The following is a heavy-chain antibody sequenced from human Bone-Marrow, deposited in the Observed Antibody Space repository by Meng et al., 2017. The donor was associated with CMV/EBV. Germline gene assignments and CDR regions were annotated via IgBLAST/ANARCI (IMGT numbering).Heavy chain of an antibody. CDR1: GLTVSTNY. CDR2: IYSGGST. J-gene: IGHJ2*01. D-gene: IGHD2-2*01. V-gene: IGHV3-53*01. Sequence: GGSLRLSCAASGLTVSTNYVTWVRQAPGKGLEWVSIIYSGGSTFYADSVKGRFTISRDNSKNTVHLQVNSLRAEDTAVYYCARVREEPAAIDWYFDLWGRGTRVTVSS. CDR3: ARVREEPAAIDWYFDL.